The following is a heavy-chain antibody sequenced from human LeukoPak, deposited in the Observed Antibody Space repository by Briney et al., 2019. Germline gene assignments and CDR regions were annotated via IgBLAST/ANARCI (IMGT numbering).Heavy chain of an antibody. CDR3: TRVEETATTAAIIRKYSYYYYYMDV. J-gene: IGHJ6*03. V-gene: IGHV3-7*01. Sequence: PGGSLRLSCAASGFTFNSYTINWVRQAPGKGLEWVANIKQDGSEKHYVDSVKGRFTISRDNAKNSLYLQMSSLRAEDTAVYYCTRVEETATTAAIIRKYSYYYYYMDVWGKGNTVTVSS. CDR1: GFTFNSYT. D-gene: IGHD4-11*01. CDR2: IKQDGSEK.